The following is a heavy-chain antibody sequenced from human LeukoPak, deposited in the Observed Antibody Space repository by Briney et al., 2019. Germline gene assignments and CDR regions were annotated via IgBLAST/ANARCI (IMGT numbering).Heavy chain of an antibody. CDR1: GFTFDDYG. J-gene: IGHJ4*02. Sequence: GGSLRLSCAASGFTFDDYGMSWVRQAPGKGLEWVSGINWSGRSTGYAESVKGRFTISRDNAKNSLYLQMNSLRAEDTALYYCARDTYCSGGSCLRDYWGQGTLSPSPQ. D-gene: IGHD2-15*01. CDR3: ARDTYCSGGSCLRDY. CDR2: INWSGRST. V-gene: IGHV3-20*04.